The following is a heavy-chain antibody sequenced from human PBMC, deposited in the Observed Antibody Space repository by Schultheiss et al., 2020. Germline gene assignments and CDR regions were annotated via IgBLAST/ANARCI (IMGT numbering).Heavy chain of an antibody. CDR2: IKSKTDGGTT. CDR1: GFTFSSYA. Sequence: GGSLRLSCAASGFTFSSYAMHWVRQAPGKGLEWVGRIKSKTDGGTTDYAAPVKGRFTISRDDSKNTLYLQMNSLKTEDTAVYYCTTAGIAASSPNYYYYGMDVWGQGTMVTVSS. V-gene: IGHV3-15*01. D-gene: IGHD6-13*01. CDR3: TTAGIAASSPNYYYYGMDV. J-gene: IGHJ6*02.